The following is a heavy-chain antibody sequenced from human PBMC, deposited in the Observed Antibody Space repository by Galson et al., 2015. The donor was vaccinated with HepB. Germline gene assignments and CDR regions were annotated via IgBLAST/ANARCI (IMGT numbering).Heavy chain of an antibody. CDR2: ISYDGSNK. CDR3: AKDRTAFGESSGGFSYYGMDV. D-gene: IGHD3-10*01. Sequence: SLRLSCAASGFTFSSYGIHWVRQAPGKGLEWVAVISYDGSNKYYGDSVKGRFSISRDNSKNTLYLQMNSLRAEGTAVYYCAKDRTAFGESSGGFSYYGMDVWGQGTTVTVSS. CDR1: GFTFSSYG. V-gene: IGHV3-30*18. J-gene: IGHJ6*02.